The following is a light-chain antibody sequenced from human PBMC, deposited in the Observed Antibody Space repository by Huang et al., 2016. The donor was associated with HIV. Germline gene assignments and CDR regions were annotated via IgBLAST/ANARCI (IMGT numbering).Light chain of an antibody. V-gene: IGKV3-15*01. CDR3: QQYDDWPSYT. CDR1: QSVSSN. CDR2: YTS. J-gene: IGKJ2*01. Sequence: EIVMTQSPATLSVSPGERATLSCRASQSVSSNLAWYQQKPGQAPRLLIFYTSTRATVIPARFSGSGSGTEFTLTISSLQSEDFVLYYCQQYDDWPSYTFGQGTKLEIK.